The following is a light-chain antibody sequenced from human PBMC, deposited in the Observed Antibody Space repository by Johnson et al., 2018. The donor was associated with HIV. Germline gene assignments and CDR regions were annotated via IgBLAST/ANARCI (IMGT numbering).Light chain of an antibody. CDR1: SSNIGNNY. J-gene: IGLJ1*01. Sequence: QSVLTQPPSVSAAPGQKVTISCSGSSSNIGNNYVSWYQQLPGTAPKLLIYENNKRPSGIPDRFSGSKSGTSATLGITGLQTRDDADYYCGTWDNSLSAGVFGSGTKVTVL. CDR2: ENN. CDR3: GTWDNSLSAGV. V-gene: IGLV1-51*02.